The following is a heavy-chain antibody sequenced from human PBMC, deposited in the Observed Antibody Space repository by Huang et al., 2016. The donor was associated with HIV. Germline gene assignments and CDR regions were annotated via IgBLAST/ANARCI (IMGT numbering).Heavy chain of an antibody. V-gene: IGHV1-46*01. Sequence: VQLVQSGAAEKKPGASVKVSCKASGYNFSSNYIYWVRQAPGLGFEWMGIIKPGDNSKTFAPKFRGRLTMTRDTSTSTVYMELNSLTSHDTAVYYCARSGGAYTDNWLDHWGQGTLVTVSS. CDR2: IKPGDNSK. J-gene: IGHJ5*02. D-gene: IGHD3-16*01. CDR1: GYNFSSNY. CDR3: ARSGGAYTDNWLDH.